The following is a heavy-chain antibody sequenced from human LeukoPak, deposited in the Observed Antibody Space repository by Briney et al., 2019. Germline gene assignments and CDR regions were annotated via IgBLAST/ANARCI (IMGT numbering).Heavy chain of an antibody. V-gene: IGHV3-7*01. CDR3: ARLGWELLGYFDY. Sequence: GGSLRLSCAASGFTFSSYWMSRVRQAPGKGLEWVANIKQDGSEKYYVDSVKGRFTISRDNAKNSLYLQMNSLRAEDTAVYYCARLGWELLGYFDYWGQGALVTVSS. J-gene: IGHJ4*02. CDR1: GFTFSSYW. D-gene: IGHD1-26*01. CDR2: IKQDGSEK.